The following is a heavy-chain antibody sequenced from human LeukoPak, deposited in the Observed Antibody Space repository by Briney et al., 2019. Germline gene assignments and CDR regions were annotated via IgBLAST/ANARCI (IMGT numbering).Heavy chain of an antibody. CDR1: GGSFSGYY. V-gene: IGHV4-34*01. J-gene: IGHJ4*02. D-gene: IGHD2-2*02. CDR2: INHSGST. Sequence: SETLSLTCAVYGGSFSGYYWSWIRQPPGKGLEWIGEINHSGSTNYNPSLKSRVTISVDTSKNQFSLKLSSVTAADTAVYYCGRGRRGYCSSTSCYIILYPELYFDYWGQGTLVTVSS. CDR3: GRGRRGYCSSTSCYIILYPELYFDY.